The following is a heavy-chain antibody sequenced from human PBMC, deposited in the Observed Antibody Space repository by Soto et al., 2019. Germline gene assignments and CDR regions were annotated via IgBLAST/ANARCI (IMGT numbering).Heavy chain of an antibody. J-gene: IGHJ4*02. Sequence: PSETLSLTCTVTGGSVFSSSSYWAWIRQSPGKGLEWIGQIFYNGKTYYSPSLGSRVTMPVDSSNNLFSLSLRSVTAADTALYYCARLGGLPEFSGRWYKFEQGGPGILVTLSS. CDR3: ARLGGLPEFSGRWYKFEQ. D-gene: IGHD6-19*01. CDR1: GGSVFSSSSY. CDR2: IFYNGKT. V-gene: IGHV4-39*01.